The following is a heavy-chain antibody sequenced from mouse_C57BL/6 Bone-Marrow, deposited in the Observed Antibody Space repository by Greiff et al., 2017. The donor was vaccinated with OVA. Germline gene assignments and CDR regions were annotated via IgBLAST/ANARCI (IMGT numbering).Heavy chain of an antibody. CDR3: AISGISTVAGDYAMDY. CDR1: GYTFTSNW. D-gene: IGHD2-12*01. Sequence: QVQLQQPGAELVKPGASVKMPCKALGYTFTSNWITWVKQRLGQGFEWMGEIYPGSGRTNYNEKFKSKAPLPVDPSPSTAYLQLSNLTSEVSAVYYCAISGISTVAGDYAMDYWGQGTSVTVSS. J-gene: IGHJ4*01. V-gene: IGHV1-55*01. CDR2: IYPGSGRT.